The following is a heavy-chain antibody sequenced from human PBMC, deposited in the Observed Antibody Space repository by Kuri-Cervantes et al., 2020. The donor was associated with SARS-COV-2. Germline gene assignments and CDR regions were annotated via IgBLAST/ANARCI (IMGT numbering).Heavy chain of an antibody. CDR1: GFTFSSYS. CDR3: ARDEWHYYGSGSYGPRYYYYGMDV. V-gene: IGHV3-48*01. CDR2: ISSSSTI. D-gene: IGHD3-10*01. Sequence: GGSLRLSCAASGFTFSSYSMNWVRRAPGKGLEWVSYISSSSTIYYADSVKGRFTISRDNAKNSLYLQMNSLRAEDTAVYYCARDEWHYYGSGSYGPRYYYYGMDVWGQGTTVTVSS. J-gene: IGHJ6*02.